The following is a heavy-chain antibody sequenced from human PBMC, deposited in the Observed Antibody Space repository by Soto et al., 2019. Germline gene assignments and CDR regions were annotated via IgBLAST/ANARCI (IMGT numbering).Heavy chain of an antibody. CDR1: GGSISSSSYY. J-gene: IGHJ5*02. CDR2: IYYSGST. D-gene: IGHD1-26*01. Sequence: RSLPCTVSGGSISSSSYYWGWIRQPPGKGLEWIGSIYYSGSTYYNPSLKSRVTISVDTSKNQFSLKLSSVTAADTAVYYCARLMGARGGNWFDPWGQGTLVTVSS. V-gene: IGHV4-39*01. CDR3: ARLMGARGGNWFDP.